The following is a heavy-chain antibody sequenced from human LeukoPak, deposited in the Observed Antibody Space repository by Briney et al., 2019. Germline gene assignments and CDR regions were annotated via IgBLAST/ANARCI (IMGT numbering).Heavy chain of an antibody. CDR3: ARHGRNWYFDL. CDR2: INPDSGGT. Sequence: GASVKVPCKASGYTFTGYYIHWVRQAPGQGLEWMGWINPDSGGTSYAQKFQGRVTMTRATSISTAYMELSRLRSDDTAVYYCARHGRNWYFDLWGRGTLVTVSS. J-gene: IGHJ2*01. CDR1: GYTFTGYY. V-gene: IGHV1-2*02.